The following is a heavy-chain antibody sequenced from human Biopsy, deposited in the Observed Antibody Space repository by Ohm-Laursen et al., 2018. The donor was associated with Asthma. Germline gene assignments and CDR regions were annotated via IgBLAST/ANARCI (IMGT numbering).Heavy chain of an antibody. CDR3: AKDFWSGYSKEWTGSMDV. Sequence: SLRLSCAASGFTFNEYNMHWVRQVPGKGLEWVSLISWDGGRAYYGDSVKGRFTTSRDNSKNSLYLQMNSLRTEDTALYYCAKDFWSGYSKEWTGSMDVWGQGTTVTVSS. J-gene: IGHJ6*02. D-gene: IGHD3-3*01. CDR2: ISWDGGRA. V-gene: IGHV3-43*01. CDR1: GFTFNEYN.